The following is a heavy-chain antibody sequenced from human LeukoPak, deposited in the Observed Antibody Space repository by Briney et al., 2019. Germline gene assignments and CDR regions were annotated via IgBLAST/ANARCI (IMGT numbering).Heavy chain of an antibody. V-gene: IGHV1-69*04. CDR3: ARALLRWFGVMDV. CDR2: NNPILGIA. CDR1: GGTFINYA. Sequence: SVTVSFKASGGTFINYAISWVRQAPGQGLDWMERNNPILGIANSAQKFQGRVTNTADKTASTAYMELSSLKAEDTAGYYCARALLRWFGVMDVWGQGTTVTVS. J-gene: IGHJ6*02. D-gene: IGHD3-10*01.